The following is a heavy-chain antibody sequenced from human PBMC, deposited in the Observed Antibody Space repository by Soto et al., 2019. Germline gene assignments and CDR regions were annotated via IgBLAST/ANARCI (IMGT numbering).Heavy chain of an antibody. CDR1: GFTFSSYS. J-gene: IGHJ3*02. CDR2: ISSSSSYI. D-gene: IGHD5-18*01. CDR3: ARDHGSYGPRDDAFDI. V-gene: IGHV3-21*01. Sequence: GGSLRLSCAASGFTFSSYSMNWVRQAPGKGLEWVSSISSSSSYIYYADSVKGRFTISRDNAKNSLYLQMNSLRAEDTAVYYCARDHGSYGPRDDAFDIWGQGTMVTVSS.